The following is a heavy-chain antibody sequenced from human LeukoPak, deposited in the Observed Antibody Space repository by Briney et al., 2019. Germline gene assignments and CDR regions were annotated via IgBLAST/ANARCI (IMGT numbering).Heavy chain of an antibody. J-gene: IGHJ6*02. V-gene: IGHV4-59*08. CDR1: GGTISSYY. CDR2: IYYSGST. CDR3: ARLKVRGVRNLHYYGMDV. Sequence: SETLSLTCTVSGGTISSYYWSWIRQPPGKGLEWIGYIYYSGSTNYNPSLKSRVTISEDTSKNQFSLKLSSVTAADTAVYYCARLKVRGVRNLHYYGMDVWGQGTTVTVSS. D-gene: IGHD3-10*01.